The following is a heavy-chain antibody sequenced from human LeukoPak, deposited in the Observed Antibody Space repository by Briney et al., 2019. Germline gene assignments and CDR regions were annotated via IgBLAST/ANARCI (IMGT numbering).Heavy chain of an antibody. D-gene: IGHD3-22*01. V-gene: IGHV4-61*02. Sequence: SETLSLTCTVSGDSISSGDYYWSWIRQPAGKGLEWIGRISSSGSTNYNPSLKSRVTISIDTSKNQFSLKLSSVTAADTAVYFCARGPYSYDSSGAFDIWGQGTMVTVSS. CDR3: ARGPYSYDSSGAFDI. CDR2: ISSSGST. CDR1: GDSISSGDYY. J-gene: IGHJ3*02.